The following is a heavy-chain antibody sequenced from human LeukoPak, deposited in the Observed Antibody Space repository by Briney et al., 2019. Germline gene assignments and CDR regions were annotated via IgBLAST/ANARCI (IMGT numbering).Heavy chain of an antibody. J-gene: IGHJ4*02. D-gene: IGHD3-3*01. CDR2: IKDDGSER. CDR3: ATDRGWRTSGYYLYYFEY. CDR1: GFVFRNYF. Sequence: GGSLRLSCAASGFVFRNYFMSWVRQAPGKGLEWVASIKDDGSERYYGDFVRGRYTISRDNTKNSLFLQMSSLRAEDTAVYYCATDRGWRTSGYYLYYFEYWGQGTLVTFSS. V-gene: IGHV3-7*01.